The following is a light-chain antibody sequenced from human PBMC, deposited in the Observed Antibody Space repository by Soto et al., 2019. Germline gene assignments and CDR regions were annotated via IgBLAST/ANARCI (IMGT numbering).Light chain of an antibody. J-gene: IGKJ1*01. CDR2: VAS. CDR1: QGIKNN. Sequence: AIQLTQAPSSLSASVGDRVTITCRASQGIKNNLGWYQQKQGQAPRLLIYVASYLQRGVPSRFSGSRSGTDFTFIISSLQPEDFAKYYCMQDYRYPRTSGQGTKVELK. V-gene: IGKV1-6*01. CDR3: MQDYRYPRT.